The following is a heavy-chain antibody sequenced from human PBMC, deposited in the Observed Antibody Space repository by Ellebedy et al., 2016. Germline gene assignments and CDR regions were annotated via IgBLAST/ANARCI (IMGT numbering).Heavy chain of an antibody. D-gene: IGHD4-11*01. J-gene: IGHJ5*02. V-gene: IGHV3-21*01. CDR2: ISSSSSYI. Sequence: GESLKISCAASGFTFSSYSMNWVRQAPGKGLEWVSSISSSSSYIYYADSVKGRFTISRDNAKNSLYLQMNSLRAEDTAVYYCARDPDYSNYLTPFDPWGQGTLVTVSS. CDR1: GFTFSSYS. CDR3: ARDPDYSNYLTPFDP.